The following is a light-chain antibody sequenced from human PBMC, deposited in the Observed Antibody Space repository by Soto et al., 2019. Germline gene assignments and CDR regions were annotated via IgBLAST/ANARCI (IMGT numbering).Light chain of an antibody. CDR2: GAS. J-gene: IGKJ3*01. CDR3: QHYNQWPPFT. V-gene: IGKV3-15*01. CDR1: QSVKSS. Sequence: EIVMTQSPATLSVSPGERATLSCRASQSVKSSLAWYQHKPGQVPRLLIYGASTRATGVPVRFSGSGSGTDVTLTISSLQAEDVAVYYCQHYNQWPPFTFGPGTKVDIK.